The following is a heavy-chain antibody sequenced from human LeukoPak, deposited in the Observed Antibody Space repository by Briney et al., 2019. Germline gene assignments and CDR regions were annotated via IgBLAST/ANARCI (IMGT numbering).Heavy chain of an antibody. V-gene: IGHV4-59*08. CDR1: GGSISSYY. J-gene: IGHJ4*02. Sequence: SETLSLTCTVSGGSISSYYWSWTRQPPGKGLEWIGYIYYSGSTNYNPSLKSRVTISVDTSKNQFSLKLSSVTAADTAVYYCARGGGSYLVWYFDYWGQGTLVTVSS. CDR3: ARGGGSYLVWYFDY. D-gene: IGHD1-26*01. CDR2: IYYSGST.